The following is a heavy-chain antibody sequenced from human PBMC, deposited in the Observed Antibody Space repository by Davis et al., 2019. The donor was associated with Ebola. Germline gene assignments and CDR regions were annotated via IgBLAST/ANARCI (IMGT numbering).Heavy chain of an antibody. CDR2: ISGSGGST. Sequence: GESLKISCAASGFTFSSYAMSWVRQAPGKGLEWVSAISGSGGSTYYADSVKGRFTISRDNSKNTLYLQMNSLRAEDTAVYYCAKDGTLGQLVLDYWGQGTLVTVSS. D-gene: IGHD6-6*01. J-gene: IGHJ4*02. CDR1: GFTFSSYA. V-gene: IGHV3-23*01. CDR3: AKDGTLGQLVLDY.